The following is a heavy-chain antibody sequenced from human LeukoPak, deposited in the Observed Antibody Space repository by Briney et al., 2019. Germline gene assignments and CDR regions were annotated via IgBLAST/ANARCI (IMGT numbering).Heavy chain of an antibody. D-gene: IGHD3-3*01. V-gene: IGHV4-39*01. Sequence: SETLSLTCSVSGDSISNGHYYWGWIRQPPGKGLEWLATISSRGSTFYNPSLKSRVTISVDTSKNQISLNLSSVTASDTSLYYCARLNPLEHLFSFYFDSWGQGILGTVSS. J-gene: IGHJ4*02. CDR1: GDSISNGHYY. CDR2: ISSRGST. CDR3: ARLNPLEHLFSFYFDS.